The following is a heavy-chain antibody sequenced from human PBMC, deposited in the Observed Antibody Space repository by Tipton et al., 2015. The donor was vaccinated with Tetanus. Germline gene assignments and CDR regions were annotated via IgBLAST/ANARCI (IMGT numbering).Heavy chain of an antibody. CDR3: ARDAAGSGSYYNSYFDY. J-gene: IGHJ4*02. D-gene: IGHD3-10*01. V-gene: IGHV3-11*06. CDR2: ISSSSSYT. Sequence: SLRLSCAASGFTFSDYYMSWIRQAPGKGLEWVSYISSSSSYTNYADSVKGRFTISRDNAKNSLYLQMNSLRAEDTAVYYCARDAAGSGSYYNSYFDYWGQGTLVTVSS. CDR1: GFTFSDYY.